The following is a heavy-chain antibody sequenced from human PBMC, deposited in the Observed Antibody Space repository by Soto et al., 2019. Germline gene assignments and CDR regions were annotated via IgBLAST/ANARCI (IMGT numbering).Heavy chain of an antibody. V-gene: IGHV3-53*01. J-gene: IGHJ4*02. CDR3: ARENSYPYFDY. D-gene: IGHD5-18*01. CDR2: IYSSGST. Sequence: GVLQRLSWGAAWVKGRSHDISRVIQKTGKGLEWVSVIYSSGSTYYADSVKGRFTISRDNSKNTLYLQMNSLRVEDTAVYYWARENSYPYFDYWGQVTQVT. CDR1: WVKGRSHD.